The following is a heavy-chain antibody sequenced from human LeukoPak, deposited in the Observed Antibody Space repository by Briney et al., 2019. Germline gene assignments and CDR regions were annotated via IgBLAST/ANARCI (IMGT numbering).Heavy chain of an antibody. CDR2: INHSGST. Sequence: PSQTLSLTCTVSGGSISSGGYYWSWIRQPPGKGLEWIGEINHSGSTNYNPSLKSRVTISVDTSKNQFSLKLSSVTAADTAVYYCARGREYSSSWYAGPNPARHWGQGTLVTVSS. J-gene: IGHJ4*02. V-gene: IGHV4-30-2*01. CDR1: GGSISSGGYY. D-gene: IGHD6-13*01. CDR3: ARGREYSSSWYAGPNPARH.